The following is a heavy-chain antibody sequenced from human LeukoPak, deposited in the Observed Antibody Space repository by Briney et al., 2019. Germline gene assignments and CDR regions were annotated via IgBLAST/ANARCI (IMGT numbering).Heavy chain of an antibody. V-gene: IGHV3-7*01. D-gene: IGHD3-10*01. CDR2: INQDGSDK. CDR1: GFSLSNYW. CDR3: AWYGVTHGLDV. J-gene: IGHJ6*02. Sequence: GGSLRLSCAASGFSLSNYWMSWVRQAPGKGLEWVANINQDGSDKYYVDSVMGRFTISKDNAKNSVYLQMNSLRPEDTAIYYCAWYGVTHGLDVWGQGTTITVSS.